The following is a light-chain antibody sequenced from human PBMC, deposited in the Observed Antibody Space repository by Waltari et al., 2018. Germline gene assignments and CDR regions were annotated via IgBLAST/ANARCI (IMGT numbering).Light chain of an antibody. CDR2: GAS. CDR3: QQYNGLSYT. J-gene: IGKJ2*01. CDR1: QSVSSK. Sequence: EILMTQSPATLSVSPGERATLSCRASQSVSSKLAWYQQKPGQAPRLLIYGASTRATGIPARFSGSGSGTEFTLSISSLQSEDFATYYCQQYNGLSYTFGQGTKLEIK. V-gene: IGKV3-15*01.